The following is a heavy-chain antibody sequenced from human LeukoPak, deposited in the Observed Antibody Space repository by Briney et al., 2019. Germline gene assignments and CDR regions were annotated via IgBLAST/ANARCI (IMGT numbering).Heavy chain of an antibody. J-gene: IGHJ5*02. CDR2: IYCSGST. D-gene: IGHD3-10*01. CDR3: ARYSGSGGWFDP. V-gene: IGHV4-59*08. Sequence: SETLSLTCTVSGGSISSYYWSWIRQPPGKGLEWIGYIYCSGSTNYNPSLKSRVTISVDTSKNQFSLKLSSVTAADTAVYYCARYSGSGGWFDPWGQGTLVTVSS. CDR1: GGSISSYY.